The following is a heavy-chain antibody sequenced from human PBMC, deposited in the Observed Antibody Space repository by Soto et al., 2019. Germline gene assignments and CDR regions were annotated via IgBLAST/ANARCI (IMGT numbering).Heavy chain of an antibody. Sequence: SETLSRTCNVTCGSIASSTYYWDWLSQPPGKGLEWIGTTYYNGNAYYNPSLRSRVSMSVDTSKNQFSLKLISVTAADTAVYYCARHFVAVVIKGWGYWGQGKLVTVS. D-gene: IGHD3-10*01. J-gene: IGHJ4*02. CDR1: CGSIASSTYY. V-gene: IGHV4-39*01. CDR2: TYYNGNA. CDR3: ARHFVAVVIKGWGY.